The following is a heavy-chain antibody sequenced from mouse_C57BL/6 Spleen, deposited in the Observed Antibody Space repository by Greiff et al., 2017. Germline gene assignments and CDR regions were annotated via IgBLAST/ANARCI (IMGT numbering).Heavy chain of an antibody. CDR3: TRNTHDGYFDY. V-gene: IGHV1-15*01. CDR2: IDPETGGT. CDR1: GYTFTDYE. J-gene: IGHJ2*01. D-gene: IGHD2-3*01. Sequence: QLQQSGAELVRPGASVTLSCKASGYTFTDYEMHWVKQTPVHGLEWIGAIDPETGGTAYNQKFKGKAILTADKSSSTAYMELRSLTSEDSAVYYCTRNTHDGYFDYWGQGTTLTVSS.